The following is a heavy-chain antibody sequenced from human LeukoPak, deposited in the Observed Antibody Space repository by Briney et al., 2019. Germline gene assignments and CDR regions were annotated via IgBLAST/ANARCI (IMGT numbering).Heavy chain of an antibody. V-gene: IGHV4-38-2*02. D-gene: IGHD3-22*01. Sequence: PSETLSLTCTVSGYSISSGYYWGWIRQPPGKGLEWIGSIYHSGSTYYNPSLKSRVTISVDTSKNQFSLKLSSVTAADTAVYYCARDLTPYYYDSSGYRNWFDPWGQGTLVTVSS. CDR2: IYHSGST. CDR1: GYSISSGYY. CDR3: ARDLTPYYYDSSGYRNWFDP. J-gene: IGHJ5*02.